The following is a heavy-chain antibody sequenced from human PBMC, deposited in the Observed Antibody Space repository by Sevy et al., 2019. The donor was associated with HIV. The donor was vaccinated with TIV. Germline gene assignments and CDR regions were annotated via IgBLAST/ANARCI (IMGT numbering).Heavy chain of an antibody. CDR3: EREDINAPRTLLSFDI. CDR2: INPNSGVT. J-gene: IGHJ3*02. V-gene: IGHV1-2*06. CDR1: GYIFSDYN. D-gene: IGHD3-3*01. Sequence: ASVKVSCKTTGYIFSDYNMHWVRQAPGQGLEWMALINPNSGVTIYAHNFRGRVSVTRDTSMSTAYMELSGLTSDDTAVYYYEREDINAPRTLLSFDIWGQGTMVTVSS.